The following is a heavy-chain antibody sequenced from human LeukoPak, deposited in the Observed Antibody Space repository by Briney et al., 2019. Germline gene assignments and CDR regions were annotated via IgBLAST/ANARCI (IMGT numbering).Heavy chain of an antibody. CDR3: TRDLANSILIVPSEGFDY. D-gene: IGHD2-8*01. V-gene: IGHV3-49*04. CDR1: GFTFGDYA. J-gene: IGHJ4*02. CDR2: IRSKAYGGTT. Sequence: GGSLRLSCTASGFTFGDYAMSWVRQAPGKGLEWGGFIRSKAYGGTTEYAASVKGRFTISRDDSKSIAYLQMNSLKTEDTAVYYCTRDLANSILIVPSEGFDYWGQGTLVTVSS.